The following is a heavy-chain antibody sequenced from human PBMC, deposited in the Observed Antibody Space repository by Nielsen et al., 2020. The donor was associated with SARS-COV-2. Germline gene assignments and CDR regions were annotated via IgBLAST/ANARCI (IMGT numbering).Heavy chain of an antibody. CDR2: IYYSGST. V-gene: IGHV4-59*01. CDR3: ARSDYYYYGMDV. J-gene: IGHJ6*02. Sequence: WIRQPPGKGLEWIGYIYYSGSTNYNSSLKSRVTISVDTSKNQFSLKLSSVTAADTAVYYCARSDYYYYGMDVWGQGTTVTVSS.